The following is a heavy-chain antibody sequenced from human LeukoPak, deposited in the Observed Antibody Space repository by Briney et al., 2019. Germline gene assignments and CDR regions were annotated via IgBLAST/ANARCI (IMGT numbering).Heavy chain of an antibody. Sequence: SQTLSLTCTVSGGSISGGGYYCSWIRQHPGKGLGWIGSIYESGSTYYNPSLKTRVTIPVDTSKNQFSLKLSSVTAADTAVYYCARALGCSSTSCPEDYYYYGMDVWGKGTTVTVSS. V-gene: IGHV4-31*03. CDR1: GGSISGGGYY. CDR2: IYESGST. D-gene: IGHD2-2*01. CDR3: ARALGCSSTSCPEDYYYYGMDV. J-gene: IGHJ6*04.